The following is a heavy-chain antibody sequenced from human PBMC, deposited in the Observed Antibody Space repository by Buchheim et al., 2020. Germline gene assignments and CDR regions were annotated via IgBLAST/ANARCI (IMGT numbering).Heavy chain of an antibody. V-gene: IGHV3-66*01. D-gene: IGHD2-8*01. CDR2: IYSGGST. Sequence: EVQLVESGGGLVQPGGSLRLSCAASGFTVSSNYMSWVRQAQGKGLEWVSVIYSGGSTYYADSVKGRFTISRDNSKNTLYLQMNSLRAEDTAVYYCAREKVVLMAYGMDVWGQGTT. CDR3: AREKVVLMAYGMDV. J-gene: IGHJ6*02. CDR1: GFTVSSNY.